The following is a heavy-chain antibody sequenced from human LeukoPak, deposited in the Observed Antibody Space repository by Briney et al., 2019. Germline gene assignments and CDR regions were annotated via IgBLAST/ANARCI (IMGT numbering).Heavy chain of an antibody. CDR1: GFTFSSFA. Sequence: GGSLRLSCAASGFTFSSFAMNWVRQAPGKGLEWVPSISSSSNYIYYADSVKGRFTISRDNTKNSLYLQMNSLSAEDTAVYYCARENYGSYYFDYWGQGTLVTVSS. V-gene: IGHV3-21*01. D-gene: IGHD4-17*01. CDR2: ISSSSNYI. CDR3: ARENYGSYYFDY. J-gene: IGHJ4*02.